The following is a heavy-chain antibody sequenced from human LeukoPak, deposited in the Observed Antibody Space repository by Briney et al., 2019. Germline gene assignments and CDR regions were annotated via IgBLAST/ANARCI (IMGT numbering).Heavy chain of an antibody. D-gene: IGHD3-10*01. CDR1: GYTFTSYH. CDR2: INPSAGIT. CDR3: ARDSGERGSGSYLIAY. V-gene: IGHV1-46*01. J-gene: IGHJ4*02. Sequence: ASVKVSCKASGYTFTSYHMHWVRQAPGQGLDWMGIINPSAGITTYAQKFQGRVAMTKDTSTSTVYMELSSLRSEDTAVYYCARDSGERGSGSYLIAYWGQGTLVTVSS.